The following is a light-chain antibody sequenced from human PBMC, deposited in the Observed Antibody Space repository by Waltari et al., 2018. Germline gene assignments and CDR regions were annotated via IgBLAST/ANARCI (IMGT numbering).Light chain of an antibody. V-gene: IGLV2-23*02. CDR1: SSDIGRYDI. J-gene: IGLJ3*02. CDR3: CSYAGNYIWV. CDR2: DVS. Sequence: QSALTQPASVSGSPGQSVTISCTGASSDIGRYDIVSWYQQHPGNAPKLIICDVSKRPSGVSDRFSGSKSGDTASLTISGLQFEDEADYYCCSYAGNYIWVFGGGTRLPVL.